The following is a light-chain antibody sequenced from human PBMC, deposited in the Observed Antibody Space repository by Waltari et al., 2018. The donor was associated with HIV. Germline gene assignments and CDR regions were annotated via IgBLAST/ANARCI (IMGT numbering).Light chain of an antibody. J-gene: IGLJ3*02. CDR2: QDS. CDR3: QACDSSNVV. CDR1: NLGNNC. Sequence: FELPQPPSVSVSPGQTASITCSGDNLGNNCSFWYQQKPGQSPGLVIYQDSTRASGIPQLFSGSNSGNTATLTISGAQAMDEADYYCQACDSSNVVFGGGTKLTVL. V-gene: IGLV3-1*01.